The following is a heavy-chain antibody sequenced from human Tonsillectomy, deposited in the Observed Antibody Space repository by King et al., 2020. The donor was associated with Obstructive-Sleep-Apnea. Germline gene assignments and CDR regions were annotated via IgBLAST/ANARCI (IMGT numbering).Heavy chain of an antibody. Sequence: QLVQSGAEVKKPGASVKVSCKSSGYTFTSYYMHWVRQAPGQGLEWIGISNPSCGSTSYAQNFQGRVTMTRDTSTGTGYMEMSSLRSEDTAVYYCARGRGLPEENYDSSGYQDAFDIWGQGTMVTVSS. V-gene: IGHV1-46*03. J-gene: IGHJ3*02. CDR3: ARGRGLPEENYDSSGYQDAFDI. CDR1: GYTFTSYY. CDR2: SNPSCGST. D-gene: IGHD3-22*01.